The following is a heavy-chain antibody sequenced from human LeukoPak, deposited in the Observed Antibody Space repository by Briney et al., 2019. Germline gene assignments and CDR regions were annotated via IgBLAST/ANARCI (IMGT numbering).Heavy chain of an antibody. D-gene: IGHD3-10*01. CDR3: ARDRGGFGELLIVY. V-gene: IGHV3-21*01. CDR1: GFTFSSYA. CDR2: ISSSSSYI. Sequence: GGSLRLSSAASGFTFSSYAMNWVRQAPGKGLEWVSSISSSSSYIYYADSVKGRFTISRDNAKNSLYLQMNSLRAEDTAVYYCARDRGGFGELLIVYWGQGTLVTVSS. J-gene: IGHJ4*02.